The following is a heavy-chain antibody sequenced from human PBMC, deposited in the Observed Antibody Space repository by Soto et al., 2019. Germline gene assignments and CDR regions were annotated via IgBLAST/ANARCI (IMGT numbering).Heavy chain of an antibody. V-gene: IGHV3-74*03. Sequence: GGSLRLSCAASGFTFSTYWMHWIRQAPGKGLVWVARINSDGSSATYADSVKGRFTFSRDNAKNTLYLEMNTLTAEDTAVYYCVRDRAYSGYDFWGRGTLVTVSS. CDR1: GFTFSTYW. CDR2: INSDGSSA. D-gene: IGHD5-12*01. CDR3: VRDRAYSGYDF. J-gene: IGHJ4*02.